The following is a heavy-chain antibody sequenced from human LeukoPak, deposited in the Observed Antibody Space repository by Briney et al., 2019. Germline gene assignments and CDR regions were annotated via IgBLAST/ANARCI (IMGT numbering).Heavy chain of an antibody. D-gene: IGHD1-1*01. V-gene: IGHV3-43*02. J-gene: IGHJ4*02. CDR2: ISGDGGST. Sequence: GGSLRLSCAASGFTFDDYAMHWVRQAPGKGLEWVSLISGDGGSTYYADSVKGRFTISRDNSKNSLYLQMNSLRTEDTALYYCATGMTSLVNYWGQGTLVTVSS. CDR3: ATGMTSLVNY. CDR1: GFTFDDYA.